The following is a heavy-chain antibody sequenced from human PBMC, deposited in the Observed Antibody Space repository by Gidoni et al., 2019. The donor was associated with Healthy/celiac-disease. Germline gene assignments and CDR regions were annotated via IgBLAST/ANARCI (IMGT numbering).Heavy chain of an antibody. V-gene: IGHV4-59*08. CDR2: IYYSGST. Sequence: GYIYYSGSTNYNPSLKSRVTISVDTSKNQFSLKLSSVTAADTAVYYCARGPLGYFDWSATGNWYFDLWGRGTLVTVSS. CDR3: ARGPLGYFDWSATGNWYFDL. J-gene: IGHJ2*01. D-gene: IGHD3-9*01.